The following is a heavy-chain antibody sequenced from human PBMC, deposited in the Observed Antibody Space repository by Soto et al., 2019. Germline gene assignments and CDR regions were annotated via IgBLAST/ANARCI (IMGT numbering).Heavy chain of an antibody. Sequence: QVQLVQSGAEVKKPGSSVKVSCKASGGTFSSYAISWVRQAPGQGLEWMGGIIPIFGTANYAQKFQGRVTITADESTSTAYMELSSLRSEDTAVYYCARSVRGYYFIYYYGMDVWGQGTTVTVSS. CDR2: IIPIFGTA. V-gene: IGHV1-69*01. D-gene: IGHD1-26*01. CDR3: ARSVRGYYFIYYYGMDV. J-gene: IGHJ6*02. CDR1: GGTFSSYA.